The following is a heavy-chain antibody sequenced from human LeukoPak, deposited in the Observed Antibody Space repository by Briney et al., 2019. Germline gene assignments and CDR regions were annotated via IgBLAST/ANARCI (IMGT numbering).Heavy chain of an antibody. V-gene: IGHV3-33*01. J-gene: IGHJ5*02. CDR1: GFTFSSYG. CDR3: ARHIIGHYDFWSGYYNWFDP. Sequence: GGSLRLSCAASGFTFSSYGMHWVRQAPGKGLEWVAVIWYDGSNKYYADSVKGRFTISRDNSKNTLYLQMNSLRAEDTAVYYCARHIIGHYDFWSGYYNWFDPWGQGTLVTVSS. D-gene: IGHD3-3*01. CDR2: IWYDGSNK.